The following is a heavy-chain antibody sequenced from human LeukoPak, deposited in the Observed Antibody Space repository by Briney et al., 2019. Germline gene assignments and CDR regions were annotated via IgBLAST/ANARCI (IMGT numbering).Heavy chain of an antibody. D-gene: IGHD6-13*01. J-gene: IGHJ6*03. Sequence: SVKVSCKASGGTFSSYAISWVRLAPGQGLEWMGGIIPIFSTPNYAQKFQGRVTINADESTSTAYMELSSLRSEDTAVYYCGRCIPAAGRVNCYYMDVWGTGTTVTISS. CDR3: GRCIPAAGRVNCYYMDV. V-gene: IGHV1-69*13. CDR2: IIPIFSTP. CDR1: GGTFSSYA.